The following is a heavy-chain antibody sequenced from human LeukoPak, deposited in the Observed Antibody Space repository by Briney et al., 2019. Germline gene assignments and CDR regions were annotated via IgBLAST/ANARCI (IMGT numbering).Heavy chain of an antibody. CDR1: GFTFSDYY. D-gene: IGHD3-22*01. Sequence: PGGSLRLSCAASGFTFSDYYMSWIRQAPGKGLEWVSYISHSGTTIYYADSLKGRFTISRDNAKNSLYLQLNSLRAEDTAVYYCARDTYYYDSRAYLIDYWGQGTLVTVSS. V-gene: IGHV3-11*01. J-gene: IGHJ4*02. CDR2: ISHSGTTI. CDR3: ARDTYYYDSRAYLIDY.